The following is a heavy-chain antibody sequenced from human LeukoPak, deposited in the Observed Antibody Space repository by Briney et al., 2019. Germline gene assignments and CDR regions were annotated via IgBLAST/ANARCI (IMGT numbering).Heavy chain of an antibody. D-gene: IGHD7-27*01. Sequence: SGPALVKPTQTLTLTCTFSGFSLSTSGMCVSWVRQPPGKALEWLALIYWSDDKHYSPSLKSRLSVTKDTFRNQVILTMTDMDTEDTATYYCVHYLVTGDRGFDYWGQGTLVTVSS. CDR3: VHYLVTGDRGFDY. J-gene: IGHJ4*02. CDR2: IYWSDDK. V-gene: IGHV2-5*08. CDR1: GFSLSTSGMC.